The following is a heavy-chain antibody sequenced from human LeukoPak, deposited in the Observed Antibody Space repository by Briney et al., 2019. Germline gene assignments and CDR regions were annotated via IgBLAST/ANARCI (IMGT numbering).Heavy chain of an antibody. D-gene: IGHD2-15*01. CDR3: AKPQSHIVVVVAAITPEY. CDR2: ISSSSSYI. J-gene: IGHJ4*02. Sequence: GGSLRLSCAASGFTFSSYSMNWVRQAPGKGLEWVSSISSSSSYIYYADSVKGRFTISRDNAKNSLYLQMNSLRAEDTAVYYCAKPQSHIVVVVAAITPEYWGQGTLVTVSS. CDR1: GFTFSSYS. V-gene: IGHV3-21*04.